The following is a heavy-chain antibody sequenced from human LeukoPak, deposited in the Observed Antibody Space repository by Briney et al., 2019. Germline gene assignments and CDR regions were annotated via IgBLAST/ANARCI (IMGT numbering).Heavy chain of an antibody. V-gene: IGHV3-23*01. CDR3: AKDIELRYFDWLLSAFDI. J-gene: IGHJ3*02. CDR2: ISGSGGST. CDR1: GGTFSSYA. D-gene: IGHD3-9*01. Sequence: SCKASGGTFSSYAMSWVRQAPGKGLEWVSAISGSGGSTYYADSVKGRFTISRDNSKNTLYLQMNSLRAEDTAVYYCAKDIELRYFDWLLSAFDIWGQGTMVTVSS.